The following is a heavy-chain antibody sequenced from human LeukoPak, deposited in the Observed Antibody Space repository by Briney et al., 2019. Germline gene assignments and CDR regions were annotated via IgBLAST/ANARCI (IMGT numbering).Heavy chain of an antibody. Sequence: ASVKVSCKASGYTFTGYYMHWVRQAPGQGLEWMGWINPNSGGTNYAQKFQGRVTMTRDTSISTAYMELSRLRSDDTAVYYCAREWYSRSWQINYYYYYYMDVWGKGTTVTISS. CDR2: INPNSGGT. V-gene: IGHV1-2*02. CDR3: AREWYSRSWQINYYYYYYMDV. CDR1: GYTFTGYY. D-gene: IGHD6-13*01. J-gene: IGHJ6*03.